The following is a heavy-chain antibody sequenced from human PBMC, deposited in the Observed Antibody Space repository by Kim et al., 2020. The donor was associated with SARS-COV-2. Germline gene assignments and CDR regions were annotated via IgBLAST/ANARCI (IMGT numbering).Heavy chain of an antibody. CDR3: AKDITMIVVVQAPHY. J-gene: IGHJ4*02. D-gene: IGHD3-22*01. Sequence: DSVEGRFTISRDNSQNTLYLQMNSLRAEDTAVYYCAKDITMIVVVQAPHYWGQGTLVTVSS. V-gene: IGHV3-30*02.